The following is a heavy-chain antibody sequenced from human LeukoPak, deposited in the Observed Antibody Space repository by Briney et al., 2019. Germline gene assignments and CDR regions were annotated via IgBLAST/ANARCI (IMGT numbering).Heavy chain of an antibody. CDR1: GFTFSSYA. Sequence: PGGSLRLSCAASGFTFSSYAMSWVRQAPGRGLEWVSAISGSGGSTYYTDSVKARFTLYRDNSKNTVYLQMSSLRAEDTGVYFCAKGTCSSGCSYYFDYLGQGTLVTVSS. CDR3: AKGTCSSGCSYYFDY. CDR2: ISGSGGST. D-gene: IGHD6-19*01. V-gene: IGHV3-23*01. J-gene: IGHJ4*02.